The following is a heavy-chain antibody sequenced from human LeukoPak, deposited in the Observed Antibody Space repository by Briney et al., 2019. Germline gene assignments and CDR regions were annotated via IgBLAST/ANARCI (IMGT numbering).Heavy chain of an antibody. Sequence: PSETLSLTCTVSGGSISSHYWSWIRQPPGKGLEWIGYIYYSGSTNYNPCLKSRVTISVDTSKNQFSLKLSSVTAADTAVYYCASASGVYSSSWNLFDYWGQGTLVTVSS. J-gene: IGHJ4*02. CDR1: GGSISSHY. D-gene: IGHD6-13*01. V-gene: IGHV4-59*11. CDR3: ASASGVYSSSWNLFDY. CDR2: IYYSGST.